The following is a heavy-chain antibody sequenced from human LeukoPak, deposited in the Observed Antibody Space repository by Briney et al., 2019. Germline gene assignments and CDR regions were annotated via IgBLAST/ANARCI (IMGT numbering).Heavy chain of an antibody. CDR2: ISGSGGST. V-gene: IGHV3-23*01. Sequence: SGGSLRLSCAASRFSFSSYVMSWVRQAPGKGLEWVSSISGSGGSTYYADSVKGRFTISRDNSKNTLYLQMNSLRGEDTAVYYCAKGRVDMIVVGDAFDIWGQGTMVTVSS. CDR3: AKGRVDMIVVGDAFDI. D-gene: IGHD3-22*01. CDR1: RFSFSSYV. J-gene: IGHJ3*02.